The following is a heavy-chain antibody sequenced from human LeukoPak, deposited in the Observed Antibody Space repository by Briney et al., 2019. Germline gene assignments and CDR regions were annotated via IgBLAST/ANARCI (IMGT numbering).Heavy chain of an antibody. CDR3: AGRASTDYYGSGSHDV. J-gene: IGHJ6*02. CDR2: INHSGST. CDR1: SGSISSYY. D-gene: IGHD3-10*01. V-gene: IGHV4-34*01. Sequence: SETLSLTCTVSSGSISSYYWSWIRQPPGKGLEWIGEINHSGSTNYNPSLKSRVTISVDTSKNQFSLKLSSVTAADTAVYYCAGRASTDYYGSGSHDVWGQGTTVTVSS.